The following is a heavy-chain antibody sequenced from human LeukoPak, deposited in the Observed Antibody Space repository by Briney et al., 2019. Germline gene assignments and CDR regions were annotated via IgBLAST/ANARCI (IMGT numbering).Heavy chain of an antibody. J-gene: IGHJ4*02. V-gene: IGHV3-33*06. CDR2: IWYDGSNK. CDR3: AKGIGYSYDSSGYYGSSPLATSPDH. Sequence: GGSLRLSCAASGFSFSNYGMHWVRQAPGKGLEWVAVIWYDGSNKYYADSVKGRFTISRDNSENTLYLQMNSLRAEDTAVYYCAKGIGYSYDSSGYYGSSPLATSPDHWGQGTLVTVSS. D-gene: IGHD3-22*01. CDR1: GFSFSNYG.